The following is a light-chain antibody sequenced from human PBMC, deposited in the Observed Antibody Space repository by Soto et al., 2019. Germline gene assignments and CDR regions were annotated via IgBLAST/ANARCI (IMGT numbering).Light chain of an antibody. CDR3: LQHNTFPYS. J-gene: IGKJ3*01. CDR2: GAS. CDR1: QDIRYD. V-gene: IGKV1-17*01. Sequence: DIQMTQSPSSLSASVGDRVTITCRASQDIRYDLGWFQQQPGKAPKRLIIGASRLESGVPSRFSASGSGTEFTLTISSLQPDDFASYYCLQHNTFPYSFGPGTRVDLK.